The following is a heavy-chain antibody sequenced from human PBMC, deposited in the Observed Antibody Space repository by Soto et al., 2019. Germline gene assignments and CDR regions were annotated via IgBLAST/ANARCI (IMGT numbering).Heavy chain of an antibody. CDR1: GDTFTTYD. CDR3: ARGRASGSYYLLGY. J-gene: IGHJ4*02. D-gene: IGHD3-10*01. V-gene: IGHV1-8*01. CDR2: INPNSGNI. Sequence: ASVKVSSKASGDTFTTYDINWVRQATGHGLEWMGWINPNSGNIGYAQRFQGRVTMTRDTAIRTAYMEVSSLRSDDTAVYYCARGRASGSYYLLGYWGQGTLVTVAS.